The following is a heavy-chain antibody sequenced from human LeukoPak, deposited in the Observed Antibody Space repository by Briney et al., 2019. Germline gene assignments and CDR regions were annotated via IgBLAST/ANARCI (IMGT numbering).Heavy chain of an antibody. V-gene: IGHV1-46*01. Sequence: ASVKVSCKASGYTLTSYYMHWVRQAPGQGLEWMGIINPSGGSTSYAQKFQGRVTMTRDTSTSTVYMELSSLRSEDTAVYYCARSGYMITFGGVLDIWGQGTMVTVSS. J-gene: IGHJ3*02. CDR3: ARSGYMITFGGVLDI. CDR1: GYTLTSYY. D-gene: IGHD3-16*01. CDR2: INPSGGST.